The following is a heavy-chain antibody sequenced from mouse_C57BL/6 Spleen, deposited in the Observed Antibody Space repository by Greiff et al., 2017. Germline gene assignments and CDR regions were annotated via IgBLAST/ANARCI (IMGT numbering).Heavy chain of an antibody. V-gene: IGHV1-69*01. CDR3: ARSHCCGTSDYFDY. CDR1: GYTFTSYW. D-gene: IGHD1-1*01. J-gene: IGHJ2*01. Sequence: VQLQQPGAELVMPGASVKLSCKASGYTFTSYWMHWVKQRPGQGLEWIGEIDPSDSYTNYNQKVKGKSTLTVDKSSSTASMQLSSLTSEDAAVYYCARSHCCGTSDYFDYWGQGTTLTVSS. CDR2: IDPSDSYT.